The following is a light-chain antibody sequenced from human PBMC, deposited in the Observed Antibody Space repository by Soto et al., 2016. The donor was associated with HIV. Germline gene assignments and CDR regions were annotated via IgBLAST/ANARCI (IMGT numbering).Light chain of an antibody. CDR2: FGS. J-gene: IGKJ4*01. Sequence: DTVMTQSPLALPVTPGEPASKSPAGLARASCIGMDTNYLDWYLQKPGQSPQLLIYFGSNRASGVPDRFSGSGIRHRLLHLKISRVEAEDVGVYYCMQASTTPMTFGGGTKVEI. V-gene: IGKV2-28*01. CDR1: RASCIGMDTNY. CDR3: MQASTTPMT.